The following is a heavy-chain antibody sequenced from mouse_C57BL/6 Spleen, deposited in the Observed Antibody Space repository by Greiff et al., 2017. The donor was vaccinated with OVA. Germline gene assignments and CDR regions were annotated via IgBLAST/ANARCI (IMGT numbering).Heavy chain of an antibody. J-gene: IGHJ2*01. CDR3: ARYDYYFDY. CDR2: ISSGGSYT. V-gene: IGHV5-6*01. Sequence: EVMLVESGGDLVKPGGSLKLSCAASGFTFSSYGMSWVRQTPDKRLEWVATISSGGSYTYYPDSVKGRFTISRDNAKNTLYLQMSSLKSEDTAMYYCARYDYYFDYWGQGTTLTVSS. CDR1: GFTFSSYG. D-gene: IGHD2-4*01.